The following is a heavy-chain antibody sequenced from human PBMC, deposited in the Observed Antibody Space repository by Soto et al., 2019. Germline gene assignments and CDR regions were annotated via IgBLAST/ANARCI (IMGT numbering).Heavy chain of an antibody. CDR2: IIPIFGTA. Sequence: QVQLVQSGAEVKKPGSSVKVSCKASGGTFSSYAISWVRQAPGQGLEWMGGIIPIFGTANYAQKIQGRVTITADESTSTAYMELSSLRSEDTAVYYCASSIAVAGTDAFDIWGQGTMVTVSS. D-gene: IGHD6-19*01. CDR3: ASSIAVAGTDAFDI. J-gene: IGHJ3*02. V-gene: IGHV1-69*01. CDR1: GGTFSSYA.